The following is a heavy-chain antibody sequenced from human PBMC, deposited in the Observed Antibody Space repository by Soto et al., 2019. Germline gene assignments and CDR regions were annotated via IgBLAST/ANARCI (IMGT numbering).Heavy chain of an antibody. Sequence: SETLSLTCTVSGGSISSGGYYWSWIRQHPGKDLEWIGYIYYSGSTYYNPSLKSRVTISVDTSKNQFSLKLSSVTAADTAVYYCAREYINTQRALDYWGQGTLVTV. CDR3: AREYINTQRALDY. V-gene: IGHV4-31*03. CDR2: IYYSGST. D-gene: IGHD5-18*01. CDR1: GGSISSGGYY. J-gene: IGHJ4*02.